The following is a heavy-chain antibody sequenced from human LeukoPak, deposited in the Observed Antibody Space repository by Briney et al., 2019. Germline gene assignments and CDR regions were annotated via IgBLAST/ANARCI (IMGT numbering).Heavy chain of an antibody. V-gene: IGHV3-30*18. Sequence: GGSLRLSCAASGFTFTNYNMHWVRQSPGKGLQWVAAILYDGSKKYYAESVKGRFTISRDNSKNTLYVQINSLRAEDTAIYYCAKSRSGSANWALRIFDNWGQGTLVTVSS. CDR1: GFTFTNYN. CDR2: ILYDGSKK. D-gene: IGHD3-10*01. J-gene: IGHJ4*02. CDR3: AKSRSGSANWALRIFDN.